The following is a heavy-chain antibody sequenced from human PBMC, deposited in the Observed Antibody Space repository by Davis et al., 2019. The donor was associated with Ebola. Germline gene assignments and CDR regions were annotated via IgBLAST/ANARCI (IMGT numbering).Heavy chain of an antibody. V-gene: IGHV1-3*01. CDR2: ITSAYGNT. D-gene: IGHD6-6*01. Sequence: ASVKVSCKASGYTFTSYGITWLRQAPGQRLEWMGWITSAYGNTRYSQKFQGRVAITRDTSARTVYMELRSLGSEDTAVYYCARGNGSSTPLVYYYYGMDVWGKGTTVTVSS. J-gene: IGHJ6*04. CDR1: GYTFTSYG. CDR3: ARGNGSSTPLVYYYYGMDV.